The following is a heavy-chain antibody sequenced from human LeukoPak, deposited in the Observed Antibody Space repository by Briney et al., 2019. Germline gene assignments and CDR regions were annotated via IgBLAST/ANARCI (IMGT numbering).Heavy chain of an antibody. D-gene: IGHD1-26*01. Sequence: ASVKVSCKASGFTFTSSAVQWVRQARGQRLEWIGWIVVGSGNTDYAQKFQEGVTITRDMSTSTAYMELSSLRSEDTAVYYCAADYGRDSGSYWGQGTLVTVSS. V-gene: IGHV1-58*01. CDR2: IVVGSGNT. CDR1: GFTFTSSA. CDR3: AADYGRDSGSY. J-gene: IGHJ4*02.